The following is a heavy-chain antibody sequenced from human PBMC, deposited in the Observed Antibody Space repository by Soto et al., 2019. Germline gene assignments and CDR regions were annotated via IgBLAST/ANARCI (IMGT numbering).Heavy chain of an antibody. V-gene: IGHV1-69*01. Sequence: QVQLVQSGAEVKKPGSSVKVSCKASGGTFSSYAISWVRQAPGQGLEWMGGIIPIFGTANYAQKLQGRVTITGDESTSTRYIGLSGRSTDGTAVYYFAIGGGGYCSGGSCYRRRVYYGMDVWGQGTTVTVSS. CDR2: IIPIFGTA. CDR1: GGTFSSYA. CDR3: AIGGGGYCSGGSCYRRRVYYGMDV. J-gene: IGHJ6*02. D-gene: IGHD2-15*01.